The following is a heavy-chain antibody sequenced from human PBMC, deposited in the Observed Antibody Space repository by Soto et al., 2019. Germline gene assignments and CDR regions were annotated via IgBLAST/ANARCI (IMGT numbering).Heavy chain of an antibody. D-gene: IGHD3-10*01. CDR2: IIPIFGTA. V-gene: IGHV1-69*01. CDR1: GGTFSSYA. J-gene: IGHJ6*02. Sequence: QVQLVQSGAEVKKPGSSVKVSCKASGGTFSSYAISWVRQAPGQGLEWMGGIIPIFGTANYAQKFQGRVTITADEYTSTAYMELSSLRSEDTAVYYCARNMVRGETDYYYYGMDVWGQGTTVTVSS. CDR3: ARNMVRGETDYYYYGMDV.